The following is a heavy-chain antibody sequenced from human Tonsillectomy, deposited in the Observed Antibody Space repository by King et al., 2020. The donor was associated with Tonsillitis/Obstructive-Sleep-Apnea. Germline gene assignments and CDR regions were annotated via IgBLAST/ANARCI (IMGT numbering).Heavy chain of an antibody. J-gene: IGHJ6*03. D-gene: IGHD3-3*01. CDR2: ISAYNGNT. CDR3: ARDGMDDFWSGYHRYYYYYMDV. V-gene: IGHV1-18*01. CDR1: GYTFTSYG. Sequence: QLVQSGAEVKKPGASVKVSCKASGYTFTSYGISWVRQAPGQGLEWMGWISAYNGNTNYAQKLQGRVTMTTDTSTSTAYMELRSLRSDDTAVYYCARDGMDDFWSGYHRYYYYYMDVWGKGTTVTVSS.